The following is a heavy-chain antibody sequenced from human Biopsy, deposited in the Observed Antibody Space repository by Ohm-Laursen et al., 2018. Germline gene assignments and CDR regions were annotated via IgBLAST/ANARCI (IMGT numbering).Heavy chain of an antibody. CDR1: GGTFNNYA. Sequence: SVKVSCKASGGTFNNYAISWVRQAPGPGLEWMGGISPVFGAVKYAEKFRGRLTITAGESTGTAYMELNSLTSDDTAVYYCATDAVGGLAVFGGQGTLATVSS. D-gene: IGHD3-16*01. J-gene: IGHJ4*02. CDR2: ISPVFGAV. CDR3: ATDAVGGLAVF. V-gene: IGHV1-69*13.